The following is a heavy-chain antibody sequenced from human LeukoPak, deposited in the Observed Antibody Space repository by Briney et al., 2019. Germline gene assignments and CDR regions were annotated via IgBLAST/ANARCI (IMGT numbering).Heavy chain of an antibody. CDR2: IRYDGSNK. J-gene: IGHJ6*03. CDR1: GFTFSSYV. V-gene: IGHV3-30*02. Sequence: GGSLRLSCAASGFTFSSYVMHWVRQAPGKGLEWVAFIRYDGSNKYCADSVKGRFTVSRDNTKNTLYLQMNSLRAEDTAAYYCAKEKNDYSDYSYMDVWGKGTTVTVSS. D-gene: IGHD4-11*01. CDR3: AKEKNDYSDYSYMDV.